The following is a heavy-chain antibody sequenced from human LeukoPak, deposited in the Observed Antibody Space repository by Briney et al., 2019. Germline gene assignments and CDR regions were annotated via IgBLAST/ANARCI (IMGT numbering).Heavy chain of an antibody. J-gene: IGHJ4*02. Sequence: GGSLKLSCAASGFTFSNYSMSWVRQAPGKGLEWVSTISGTGGTTYYADSVKGRFTISRDNSKNTLFLQFNSLRADDTAVYYCAKGRGTTVTAAANYWGQGTLVTVSS. CDR1: GFTFSNYS. CDR2: ISGTGGTT. CDR3: AKGRGTTVTAAANY. V-gene: IGHV3-23*01. D-gene: IGHD4-17*01.